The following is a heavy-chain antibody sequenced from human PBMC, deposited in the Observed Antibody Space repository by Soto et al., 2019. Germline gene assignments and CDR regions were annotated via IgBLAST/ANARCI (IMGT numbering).Heavy chain of an antibody. CDR3: ARRVAYYYGSGSYEYYFDY. CDR2: IYPGDSDT. CDR1: GYSFTSYW. D-gene: IGHD3-10*01. Sequence: GESLKISCKGSGYSFTSYWIGWVRQMPGKGLEWMGIIYPGDSDTRYSPSFQGQVTISADKSISTAYLQWSSLKASDTAMYYCARRVAYYYGSGSYEYYFDYWGQGTLVTVSS. V-gene: IGHV5-51*01. J-gene: IGHJ4*02.